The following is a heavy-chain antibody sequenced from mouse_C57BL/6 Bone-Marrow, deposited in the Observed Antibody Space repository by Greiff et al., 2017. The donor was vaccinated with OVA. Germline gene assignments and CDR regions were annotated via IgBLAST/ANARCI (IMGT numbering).Heavy chain of an antibody. V-gene: IGHV3-6*01. J-gene: IGHJ2*01. D-gene: IGHD2-4*01. Sequence: VQLQQSGPGLVKPSQSLSLTCSVTGYSITSGYYWNWIRQFPGNKLEWMGYISYDGSNNYNPSLKNRISITRDTSKNQFFLKLNSVTTEDTATYYCARGIYDYDGDYWGQGTTLTVSS. CDR1: GYSITSGYY. CDR3: ARGIYDYDGDY. CDR2: ISYDGSN.